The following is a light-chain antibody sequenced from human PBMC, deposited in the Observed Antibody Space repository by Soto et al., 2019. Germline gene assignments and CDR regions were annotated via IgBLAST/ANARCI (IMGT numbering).Light chain of an antibody. J-gene: IGKJ3*01. Sequence: DIQMTQSPSSLSASVGDRVTITCQASQDISNYLNWYQQKPGKAPKLLIYDASNLETGVPSRFSGSESGTDFTFTISSLQPEDIATYDCQQYDNLRGGFTFGPGNKVDIK. V-gene: IGKV1-33*01. CDR1: QDISNY. CDR2: DAS. CDR3: QQYDNLRGGFT.